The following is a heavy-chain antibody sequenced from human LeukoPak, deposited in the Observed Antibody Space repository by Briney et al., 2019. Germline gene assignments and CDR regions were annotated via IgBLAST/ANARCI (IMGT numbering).Heavy chain of an antibody. J-gene: IGHJ6*02. Sequence: PSETLSLTCTVSGGSISSGDYYWSWIRQPPGKGLEWIGYIYYSGSTYYNPSLKSRVTISVDTSKNQFSLKLSSVTAADTAVYYCARERRGIVVVPAAMEARYYYYGMDVWGQGTTVTVSS. CDR2: IYYSGST. V-gene: IGHV4-30-4*01. CDR3: ARERRGIVVVPAAMEARYYYYGMDV. CDR1: GGSISSGDYY. D-gene: IGHD2-2*01.